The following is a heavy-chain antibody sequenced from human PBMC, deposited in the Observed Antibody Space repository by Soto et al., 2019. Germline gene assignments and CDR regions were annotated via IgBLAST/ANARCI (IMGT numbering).Heavy chain of an antibody. D-gene: IGHD1-26*01. CDR2: VSYGGRT. V-gene: IGHV4-39*01. J-gene: IGHJ4*02. Sequence: SETLSLTCSVSGASISTNSFYWDWIRQPPGKGLEWIGSVSYGGRTYDNPSLKSRVTVSADTSKNQIFLNMTSVGAADTAVYYCVRRARLGATIDSLDDWGPGILVTVSS. CDR3: VRRARLGATIDSLDD. CDR1: GASISTNSFY.